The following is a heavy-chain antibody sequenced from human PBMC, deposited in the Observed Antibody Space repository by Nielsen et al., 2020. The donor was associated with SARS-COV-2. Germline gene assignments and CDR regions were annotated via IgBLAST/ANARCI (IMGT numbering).Heavy chain of an antibody. Sequence: GSLRLSCAASGFTFSDYYMSWIRQAPGKGLEWVSYISHSGNYMIYADSVKGRLTISRDNARNSVYLQMNSLGAEDTAVYYCARVAGTPPVSYSYFDLWGRGTLVTVSS. D-gene: IGHD6-19*01. V-gene: IGHV3-11*05. J-gene: IGHJ2*01. CDR2: ISHSGNYM. CDR1: GFTFSDYY. CDR3: ARVAGTPPVSYSYFDL.